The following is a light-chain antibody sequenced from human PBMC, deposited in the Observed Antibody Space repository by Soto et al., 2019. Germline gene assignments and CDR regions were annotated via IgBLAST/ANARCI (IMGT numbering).Light chain of an antibody. V-gene: IGLV2-11*01. J-gene: IGLJ1*01. CDR1: SSDVGGYNY. CDR2: DVN. Sequence: QSALTQPRSVSGSPRQSVTISCTGTSSDVGGYNYVSWYQHHPGKAPKLMIYDVNERPSGVPDRFSGSKSGNTASLTISGLQAGDEADYYCCSYAGSYTFVFGTGTKLTVL. CDR3: CSYAGSYTFV.